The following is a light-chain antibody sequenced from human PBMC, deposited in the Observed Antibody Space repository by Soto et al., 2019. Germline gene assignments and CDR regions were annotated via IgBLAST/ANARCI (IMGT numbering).Light chain of an antibody. CDR2: NAS. V-gene: IGKV3-20*01. J-gene: IGKJ2*01. CDR1: QSVSSSY. CDR3: QQYHTWPS. Sequence: EIVLTQSPGTLSLSPGEIATLSCSASQSVSSSYLAWYQQKPGQAPRLLIYNASSRATGIPDRFSGSGSGTEFTLTISSLQSEDFAVYYCQQYHTWPSFGQGTKVDIK.